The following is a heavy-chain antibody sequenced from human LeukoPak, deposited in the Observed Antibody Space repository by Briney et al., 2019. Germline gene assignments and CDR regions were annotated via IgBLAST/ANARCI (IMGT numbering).Heavy chain of an antibody. CDR1: GGSFSGYY. J-gene: IGHJ5*02. CDR3: ARRKNTAIAMVRGVRGGLNWFDP. Sequence: PSETLSLTCAVYGGSFSGYYWSWIRQPPGKGLEWIGEINHNGSTNYNPSLKSRVTISVDTSKNQFSLKLSSVTAADTAVYYCARRKNTAIAMVRGVRGGLNWFDPWGQGTLVTVSS. CDR2: INHNGST. V-gene: IGHV4-34*01. D-gene: IGHD3-10*01.